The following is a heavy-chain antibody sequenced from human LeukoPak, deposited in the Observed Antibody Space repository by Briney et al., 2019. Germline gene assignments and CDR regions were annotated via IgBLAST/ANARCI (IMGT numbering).Heavy chain of an antibody. CDR1: GGSISSYY. J-gene: IGHJ4*02. D-gene: IGHD6-19*01. CDR3: AREAVTEYFDY. Sequence: KPSETLSLTCTVSGGSISSYYWTWIRQPPGKGLEWIGYIYYSGSTNYNPSLKSRVTISIDTSKNQFSLKLSSVTAADTAVYYCAREAVTEYFDYWGQGTLVTVSS. CDR2: IYYSGST. V-gene: IGHV4-59*12.